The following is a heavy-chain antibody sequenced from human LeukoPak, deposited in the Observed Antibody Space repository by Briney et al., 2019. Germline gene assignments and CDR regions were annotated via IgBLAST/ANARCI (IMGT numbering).Heavy chain of an antibody. CDR3: ARELIYGSKSYYTP. CDR2: IKQDGSEK. Sequence: GGSLRLPCEASGFTFTNHWMTWVRQTPGKGLEWVANIKQDGSEKNYVDSVKGRFTISRDNAKNSLYLQMNSLRAEDSAVYYCARELIYGSKSYYTPWGQGTLVTVSS. J-gene: IGHJ5*02. CDR1: GFTFTNHW. D-gene: IGHD3-10*01. V-gene: IGHV3-7*04.